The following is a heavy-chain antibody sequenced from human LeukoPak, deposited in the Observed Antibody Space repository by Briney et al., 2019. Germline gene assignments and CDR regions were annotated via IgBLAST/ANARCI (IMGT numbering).Heavy chain of an antibody. V-gene: IGHV1-69*13. CDR1: GGTFSNYA. CDR3: ASGRLYDILTGYSPYYFDY. CDR2: IIPIFGTA. D-gene: IGHD3-9*01. Sequence: SVKVSCKASGGTFSNYAISWVRQAPGQGLEWMGGIIPIFGTANYAQKFQGRVTITADESTSTAYMDLSSLRSEDTAVYYCASGRLYDILTGYSPYYFDYWGQGTLVTVSS. J-gene: IGHJ4*02.